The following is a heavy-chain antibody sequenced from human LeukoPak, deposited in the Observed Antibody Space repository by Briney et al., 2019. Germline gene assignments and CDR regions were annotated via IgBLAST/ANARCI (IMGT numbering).Heavy chain of an antibody. CDR2: ISSSGNTI. J-gene: IGHJ3*02. V-gene: IGHV3-48*03. CDR3: ARESPPQYSYDSSSYLGPMDAFDI. CDR1: GFTFSSYA. D-gene: IGHD3-22*01. Sequence: AGGSLRLSCAVSGFTFSSYAMSWVRQAPGKGLDWVSYISSSGNTIYYADSVKGRFTISRDNAKNSLYLQMNSLRAEDTAVYYCARESPPQYSYDSSSYLGPMDAFDIWGQGTMVTVSS.